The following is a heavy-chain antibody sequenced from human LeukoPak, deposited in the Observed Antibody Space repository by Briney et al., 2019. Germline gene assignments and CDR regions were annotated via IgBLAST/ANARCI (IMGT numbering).Heavy chain of an antibody. CDR3: AKTPDVVIEVVGTTFDS. V-gene: IGHV3-23*01. D-gene: IGHD6-19*01. CDR1: GFTFRNYA. CDR2: ISGSGAGT. J-gene: IGHJ5*01. Sequence: GGSLRLSCAASGFTFRNYAMSWVRQAQGKGLEWVSTISGSGAGTYYPESVKGRFTISRDNSKNTLYLQMNSLRVEDTAVYFCAKTPDVVIEVVGTTFDSWGQGTLVTVSA.